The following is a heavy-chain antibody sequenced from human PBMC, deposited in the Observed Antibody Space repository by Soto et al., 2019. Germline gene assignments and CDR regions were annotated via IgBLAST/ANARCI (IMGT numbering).Heavy chain of an antibody. CDR1: GYTISSGYY. D-gene: IGHD3-22*01. CDR2: IFHSVST. J-gene: IGHJ4*02. CDR3: AREDYSDSSGYYYFFDF. V-gene: IGHV4-38-2*02. Sequence: SETLSLTCAVSGYTISSGYYWGWIRQPPGQGLDWIGSIFHSVSTYYSPSHKPRVTMSLDTSMNQFTLKLSLVTAAVTAVYYCAREDYSDSSGYYYFFDFWGQGTLVTVSS.